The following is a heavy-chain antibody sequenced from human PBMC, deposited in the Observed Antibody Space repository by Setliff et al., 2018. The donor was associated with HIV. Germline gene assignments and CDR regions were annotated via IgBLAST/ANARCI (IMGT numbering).Heavy chain of an antibody. V-gene: IGHV4-39*07. J-gene: IGHJ5*01. CDR1: GGSFNTKRAK. CDR3: VRELLGSGGTVPEVNFFDS. D-gene: IGHD1-26*01. CDR2: IFYFGSV. Sequence: SETLSLTCKVSGGSFNTKRAKWGWIRQSPGKGLEWIGSIFYFGSVTYNPSLKSRPLISIDMSKTQFSLNLRSVTAADTAVYYCVRELLGSGGTVPEVNFFDSWGQGTLGT.